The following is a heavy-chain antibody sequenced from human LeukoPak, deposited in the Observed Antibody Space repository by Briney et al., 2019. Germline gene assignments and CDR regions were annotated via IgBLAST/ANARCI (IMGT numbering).Heavy chain of an antibody. CDR2: IHYTGIT. Sequence: PSETLSLPCSVSVDSISRSNYYWGWIRQPPGKGLEWIGSIHYTGITYFNPSLQSRVTISLDTSKNHFSLRLRSLTAADTAVYYCARHVQDNGSDGWGQGTLVTVSS. V-gene: IGHV4-39*01. J-gene: IGHJ4*02. CDR3: ARHVQDNGSDG. D-gene: IGHD5-12*01. CDR1: VDSISRSNYY.